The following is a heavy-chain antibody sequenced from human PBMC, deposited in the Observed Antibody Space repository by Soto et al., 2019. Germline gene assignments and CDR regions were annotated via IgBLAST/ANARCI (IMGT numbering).Heavy chain of an antibody. CDR3: ARQLESTASSGRYYYYGMDV. CDR1: GYSLTSYW. D-gene: IGHD6-19*01. Sequence: XESLKICCKGSGYSLTSYWIGWVRQMPGKGLEGMGIIYPGDSDTRYSPSFQGQVTISADKSISTAYLQWGSLKASDTAMYYCARQLESTASSGRYYYYGMDVWGQGTTVTVSS. V-gene: IGHV5-51*01. CDR2: IYPGDSDT. J-gene: IGHJ6*02.